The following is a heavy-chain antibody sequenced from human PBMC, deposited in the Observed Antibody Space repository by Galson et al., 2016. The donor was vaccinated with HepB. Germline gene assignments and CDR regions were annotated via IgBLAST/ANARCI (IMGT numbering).Heavy chain of an antibody. V-gene: IGHV4-61*01. D-gene: IGHD4-17*01. CDR1: GGSVSSGSYY. CDR3: ATYVATVTSRRANYFDS. J-gene: IGHJ4*02. Sequence: SETLSLTCTVSGGSVSSGSYYWNWIRQPPGKRLEWIGYIHHSGNTKSNPSLKSRVTISVDTSKNQFSLTLRSVTAADTAVYYCATYVATVTSRRANYFDSWGQGTLVTVSS. CDR2: IHHSGNT.